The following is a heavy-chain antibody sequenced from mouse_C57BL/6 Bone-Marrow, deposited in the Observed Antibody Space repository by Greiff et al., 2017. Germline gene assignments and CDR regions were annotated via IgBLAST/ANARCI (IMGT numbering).Heavy chain of an antibody. V-gene: IGHV1-82*01. CDR3: ARRAYSNYDAMDY. D-gene: IGHD2-5*01. CDR2: IYPGDGAT. Sequence: VQLQQSGPELVKPGASVKISCKASGYAFSSSWMNWVKQRPGKGLEWIGRIYPGDGATNSNGKFKGKATLTADKSSSTAYMQLSSLTSEDSAVYFCARRAYSNYDAMDYWGQGTSVTVSS. CDR1: GYAFSSSW. J-gene: IGHJ4*01.